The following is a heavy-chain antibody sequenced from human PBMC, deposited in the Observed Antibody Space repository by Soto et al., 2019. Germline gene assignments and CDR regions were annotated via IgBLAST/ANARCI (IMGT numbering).Heavy chain of an antibody. D-gene: IGHD4-17*01. CDR3: AREKLGDYEGSGCDY. J-gene: IGHJ4*02. CDR1: GFTFSSYG. Sequence: QVQLVESGGGVVQPGRSLRLSCAASGFTFSSYGMHWVRQAPGKGLEWVAVIWYDGSNKYYADSVKGRFTISRDNSKNTLYLQMNRLRAEDTAVYYCAREKLGDYEGSGCDYWGQGTLVTVSS. CDR2: IWYDGSNK. V-gene: IGHV3-33*01.